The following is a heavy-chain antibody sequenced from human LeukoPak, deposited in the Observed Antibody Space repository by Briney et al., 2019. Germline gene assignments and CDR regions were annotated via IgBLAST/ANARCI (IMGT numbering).Heavy chain of an antibody. Sequence: PGGSLRLSCAASGFTVSSNYMSWVCQAPGKGLEWVSSISSSSYIYYADSVKGRFTISRDNAKNSLYLQMNSLRAEDTAVYYCARIPRIVGASPPDYWGQGTLVTVSS. CDR1: GFTVSSNY. CDR3: ARIPRIVGASPPDY. D-gene: IGHD1-26*01. V-gene: IGHV3-69-1*01. J-gene: IGHJ4*02. CDR2: ISSSSYI.